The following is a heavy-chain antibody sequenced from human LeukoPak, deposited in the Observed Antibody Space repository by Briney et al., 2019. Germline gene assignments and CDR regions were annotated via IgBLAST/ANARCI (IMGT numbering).Heavy chain of an antibody. CDR2: IYYSGST. J-gene: IGHJ4*02. V-gene: IGHV4-59*12. CDR3: ARRYSSGWYFDY. Sequence: PSETLSLTCTVSGGSISSYYWSWIRQPPGKGLEWIGYIYYSGSTYYSPSLTSRVTVSVDTSENQFSLKLSSVTAADTAVYYCARRYSSGWYFDYWGQGTLVTVSS. D-gene: IGHD6-19*01. CDR1: GGSISSYY.